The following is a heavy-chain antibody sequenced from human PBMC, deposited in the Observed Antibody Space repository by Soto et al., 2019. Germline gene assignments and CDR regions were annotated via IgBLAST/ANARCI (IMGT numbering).Heavy chain of an antibody. CDR3: AKEAGSAYSGMDV. D-gene: IGHD6-19*01. CDR2: IYPGNSET. V-gene: IGHV5-51*03. Sequence: EVQLVQSGTEVKEPGESLKISCKGSGYSFSNTWINWVRQMPGKGLEWMGIIYPGNSETRYSPSFQGQVTISADKSITTAYLQWSSLKASDTATYSCAKEAGSAYSGMDVWGQGTTVTVSS. CDR1: GYSFSNTW. J-gene: IGHJ6*02.